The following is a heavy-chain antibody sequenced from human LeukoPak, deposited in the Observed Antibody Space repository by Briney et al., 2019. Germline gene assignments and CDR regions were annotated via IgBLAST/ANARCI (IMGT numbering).Heavy chain of an antibody. CDR2: ISAGGDTP. CDR3: AKRRYCSSISCHDFDY. D-gene: IGHD2-2*01. V-gene: IGHV3-23*01. Sequence: GGSLRLSCAASGFTFSSYAMNRVRQAPGKGLEWVSAISAGGDTPYYADSAKGRFTISRDNSKNTVYLQMNSLRAGDTAVYYCAKRRYCSSISCHDFDYWGQGTLVTVSS. CDR1: GFTFSSYA. J-gene: IGHJ4*02.